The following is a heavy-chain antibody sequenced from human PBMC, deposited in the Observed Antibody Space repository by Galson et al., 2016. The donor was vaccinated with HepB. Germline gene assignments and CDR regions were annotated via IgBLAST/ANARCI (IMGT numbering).Heavy chain of an antibody. CDR1: GFTFSSYA. D-gene: IGHD3-22*01. CDR3: AKDHVYYYDASGFFYPPNFGF. J-gene: IGHJ1*01. CDR2: ISGSGSNT. Sequence: SLRLSCAASGFTFSSYAMSWVRQAPGKGLEWVSGISGSGSNTYYADSVKGRFTISRDKSKSTLFLEMNSLRPEDTATYYCAKDHVYYYDASGFFYPPNFGFGGQGTLVTVSS. V-gene: IGHV3-23*01.